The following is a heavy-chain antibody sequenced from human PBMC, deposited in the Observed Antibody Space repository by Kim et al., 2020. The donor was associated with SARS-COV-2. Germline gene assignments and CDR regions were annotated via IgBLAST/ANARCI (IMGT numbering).Heavy chain of an antibody. CDR1: GFTFSNYV. J-gene: IGHJ4*02. CDR3: VKGEPNDYYDSSGPGF. D-gene: IGHD3-22*01. CDR2: ISYDGGYK. Sequence: GGSLRLSCAASGFTFSNYVMHGVRQAPGEGLEWVALISYDGGYKYYGDSVMGRFTISRDNSKNTLYLQMTSLRDEDTAVYFCVKGEPNDYYDSSGPGFWGQGTLVTVSS. V-gene: IGHV3-30*18.